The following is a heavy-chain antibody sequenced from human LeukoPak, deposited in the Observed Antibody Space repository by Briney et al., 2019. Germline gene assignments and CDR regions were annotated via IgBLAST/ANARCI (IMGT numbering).Heavy chain of an antibody. CDR2: IYTSGST. CDR3: ARDRPNSSRRGAFDI. J-gene: IGHJ3*02. D-gene: IGHD6-13*01. V-gene: IGHV4-61*02. Sequence: PSQTLSLTCTVSGDSISRGSYYWNWIRQPAGKGLEWIGRIYTSGSTYYNPSLKSRVTISVDTSKNQFSLKLSSVTAADTAVYYCARDRPNSSRRGAFDIWGQGTMVTVSS. CDR1: GDSISRGSYY.